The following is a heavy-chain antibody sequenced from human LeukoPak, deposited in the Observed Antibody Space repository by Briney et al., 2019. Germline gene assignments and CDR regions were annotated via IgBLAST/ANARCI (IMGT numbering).Heavy chain of an antibody. D-gene: IGHD3-16*01. J-gene: IGHJ6*03. CDR2: INHSGST. CDR3: ARETSQKGAHYMDV. CDR1: GGSISSYY. Sequence: SETLSLTCTVSGGSISSYYWSWIRQPAGKGLEWIGEINHSGSTHYNPSLKSRVNILVDTSKKQFSLKVSSVTAADTAVYYCARETSQKGAHYMDVWGKGTTVTISS. V-gene: IGHV4-59*01.